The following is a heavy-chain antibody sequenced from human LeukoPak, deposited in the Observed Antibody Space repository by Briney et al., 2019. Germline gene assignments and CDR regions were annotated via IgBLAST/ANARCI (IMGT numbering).Heavy chain of an antibody. CDR1: GFAVSSHY. CDR2: IYSGGYT. D-gene: IGHD2-21*02. V-gene: IGHV3-53*01. J-gene: IGHJ4*02. Sequence: GGSLRLSCAASGFAVSSHYMAWLRQAPGKRLEWVSAIYSGGYTSFSDSVKGRFTISRDTSKNTVYLQMNSLRAEDTAVYYCATVGDSSEFDYWGQGTLVTVSS. CDR3: ATVGDSSEFDY.